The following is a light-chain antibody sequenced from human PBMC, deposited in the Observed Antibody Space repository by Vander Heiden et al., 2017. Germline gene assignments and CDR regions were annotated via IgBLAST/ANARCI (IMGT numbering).Light chain of an antibody. Sequence: QSVLTQPPSVSAASGQRVTTPCPGSTSNIAGNSVSWYQQGPGTVPKLLIYDNDKRPSGIPDRFSGSKSATSATLVITGLQTGDEANYYCGTWDSSLSVVVFGGETRLTVL. J-gene: IGLJ2*01. CDR1: TSNIAGNS. V-gene: IGLV1-51*01. CDR2: DND. CDR3: GTWDSSLSVVV.